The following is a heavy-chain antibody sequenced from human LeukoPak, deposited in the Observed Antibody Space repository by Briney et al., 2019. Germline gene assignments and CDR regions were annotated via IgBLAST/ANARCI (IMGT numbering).Heavy chain of an antibody. CDR3: AADRMGGGSVT. CDR1: GYTFTSYG. Sequence: GASVKVSCKASGYTFTSYGISWVRQAPGQGLEWMGWISAYNGNTNYAQKLQGRVTMTTDTSTSTAYMELSSLRSEDTAVYYCAADRMGGGSVTWGKGTLVTVSS. D-gene: IGHD3-16*01. CDR2: ISAYNGNT. J-gene: IGHJ4*02. V-gene: IGHV1-18*01.